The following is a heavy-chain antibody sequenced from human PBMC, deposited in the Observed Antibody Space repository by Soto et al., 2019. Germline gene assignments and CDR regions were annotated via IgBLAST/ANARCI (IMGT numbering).Heavy chain of an antibody. J-gene: IGHJ5*02. V-gene: IGHV4-34*01. CDR3: ARASGGFGSGNLIPSRWFDP. D-gene: IGHD3-10*01. CDR2: INHSGST. Sequence: SETLSLTCAVYGGSFSGYYWSWIRQPPGKGLEWIGEINHSGSTNYNPSLKSRVTISVDTSKNQFSLKLSSVTVADTAVYYCARASGGFGSGNLIPSRWFDPWGQGTLVTVSS. CDR1: GGSFSGYY.